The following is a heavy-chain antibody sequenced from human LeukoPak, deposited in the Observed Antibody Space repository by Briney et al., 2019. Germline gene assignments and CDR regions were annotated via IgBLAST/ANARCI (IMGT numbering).Heavy chain of an antibody. Sequence: PSETLSLTCTVSGGSVSSYYWSWIRQPPGKGLEWIGYIYYSGSTNYNPSLKSRVTISVDTSKNQFSLKLSSVTAADTAVYYCARDDSGYYYTAFDIWGQGTMVTVSS. D-gene: IGHD3-22*01. J-gene: IGHJ3*02. CDR1: GGSVSSYY. CDR2: IYYSGST. V-gene: IGHV4-59*02. CDR3: ARDDSGYYYTAFDI.